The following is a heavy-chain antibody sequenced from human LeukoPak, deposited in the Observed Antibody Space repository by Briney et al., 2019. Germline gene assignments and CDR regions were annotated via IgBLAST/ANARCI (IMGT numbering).Heavy chain of an antibody. J-gene: IGHJ4*02. CDR2: IKSKTDGGTT. Sequence: GGSLRLSCAATGFTFSNAWMSWVRQAPGKGLDWVGRIKSKTDGGTTDYTAPVKGRFTISRDDSKNTLYLQMNSLKTEDTAVYYCTTGYYDRDDYWGQGTLVTVSS. V-gene: IGHV3-15*01. CDR3: TTGYYDRDDY. D-gene: IGHD3-22*01. CDR1: GFTFSNAW.